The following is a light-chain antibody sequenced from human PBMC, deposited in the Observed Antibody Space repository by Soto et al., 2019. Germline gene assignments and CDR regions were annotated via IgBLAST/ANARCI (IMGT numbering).Light chain of an antibody. CDR1: SSDVGTYIY. V-gene: IGLV2-8*01. CDR2: EAS. CDR3: GSYAGGNNPYV. J-gene: IGLJ1*01. Sequence: QSVLAQPPSASGSPGQSVTISCTGISSDVGTYIYVSWYQHHPGKAPKLIIYEASKRPSGVPDRFSGSKSGDTASLTVSGLQAEDEADYYCGSYAGGNNPYVFGTGTKVTV.